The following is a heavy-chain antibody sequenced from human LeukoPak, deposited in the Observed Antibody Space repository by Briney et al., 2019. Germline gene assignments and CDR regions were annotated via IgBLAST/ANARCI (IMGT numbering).Heavy chain of an antibody. D-gene: IGHD2-21*02. CDR3: AKGDFDQGAYYFDY. J-gene: IGHJ4*02. V-gene: IGHV3-30*02. Sequence: PGGSLRLSCAASGFSFSSYGMHWVRQAPGKGLEWLTFMRYDGSNKYYAESVKGRFIISRDNSKKTLYLQMNSLRAEDTAIYYCAKGDFDQGAYYFDYWGQGTLLTVSS. CDR2: MRYDGSNK. CDR1: GFSFSSYG.